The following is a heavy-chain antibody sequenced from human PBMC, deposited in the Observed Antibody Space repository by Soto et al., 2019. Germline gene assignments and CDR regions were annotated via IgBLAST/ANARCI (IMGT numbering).Heavy chain of an antibody. D-gene: IGHD6-19*01. J-gene: IGHJ6*03. V-gene: IGHV1-8*01. Sequence: ASVKVSCKASGYTFTSYDINWVRQATGQGLEWMGWMNPNSGNTGYAQKFQGRVTMTRNTSISTAYMELSSLRSEDTAVYYCARGPAVAGPTVQYYYYYYYMDVWGKGTTVTVSS. CDR2: MNPNSGNT. CDR3: ARGPAVAGPTVQYYYYYYYMDV. CDR1: GYTFTSYD.